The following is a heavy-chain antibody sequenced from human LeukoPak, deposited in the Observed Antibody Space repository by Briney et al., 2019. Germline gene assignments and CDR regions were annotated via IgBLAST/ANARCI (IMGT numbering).Heavy chain of an antibody. V-gene: IGHV4-34*01. CDR2: IYYSGST. Sequence: PSETLSLTCAVYGGSFSGYYWSWIRQPPGKGLEWIGSIYYSGSTYYNPSLKSRVTISVDTSKNQFSLKLSSVTAADTAVYYCARLGDYDYVWGSYRYTFDYWGQGTLVTVSS. J-gene: IGHJ4*02. CDR3: ARLGDYDYVWGSYRYTFDY. CDR1: GGSFSGYY. D-gene: IGHD3-16*02.